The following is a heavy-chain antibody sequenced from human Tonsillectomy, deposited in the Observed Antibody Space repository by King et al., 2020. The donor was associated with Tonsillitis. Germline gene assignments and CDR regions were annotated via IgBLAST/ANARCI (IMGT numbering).Heavy chain of an antibody. J-gene: IGHJ4*02. CDR1: GGSIRSYY. V-gene: IGHV4-59*08. Sequence: QLQESGPGLVKPSETLSLTCTVSGGSIRSYYWSWIRQPPEKGLEWIGYIYYSGSTKYNPSLKSRVTISVDTSKNQFSLKLSSVTAADTAVYYCARLAIVGTTLTDYWGQGTLVTVSS. D-gene: IGHD1-26*01. CDR2: IYYSGST. CDR3: ARLAIVGTTLTDY.